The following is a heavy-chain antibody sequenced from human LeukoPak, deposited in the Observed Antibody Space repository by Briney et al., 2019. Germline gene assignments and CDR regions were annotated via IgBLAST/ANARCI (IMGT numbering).Heavy chain of an antibody. CDR3: ARGDFNDNGDYVDAFDV. J-gene: IGHJ3*01. CDR1: GFTFSSYW. Sequence: PGGSLRLSCAASGFTFSSYWMSWVRQAPGKGPQWVANIKQDGTEKFYMDSVKGRFTISRDNARKSLYLQMNSLRAEDTAVFYCARGDFNDNGDYVDAFDVWGQGTVVTVSS. V-gene: IGHV3-7*01. CDR2: IKQDGTEK. D-gene: IGHD4-17*01.